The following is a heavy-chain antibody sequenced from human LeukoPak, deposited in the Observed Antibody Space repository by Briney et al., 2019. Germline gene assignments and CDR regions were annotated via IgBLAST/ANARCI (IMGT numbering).Heavy chain of an antibody. CDR3: ARAVAGRSNYYYHYMDV. J-gene: IGHJ6*03. Sequence: SGGSLRLSCAASGFTFSSSAMSWVRQAPGKGLEWVSSISGSGGSPYYADSVKGRFTISRDNAKNSIYLQMNSLRAEDTAVYYCARAVAGRSNYYYHYMDVWGKGTTVTVSS. CDR1: GFTFSSSA. D-gene: IGHD6-19*01. CDR2: ISGSGGSP. V-gene: IGHV3-23*01.